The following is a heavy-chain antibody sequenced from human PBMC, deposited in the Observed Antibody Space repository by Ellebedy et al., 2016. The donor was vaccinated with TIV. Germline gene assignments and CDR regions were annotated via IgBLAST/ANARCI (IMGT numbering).Heavy chain of an antibody. J-gene: IGHJ4*02. V-gene: IGHV1-46*01. D-gene: IGHD5-18*01. CDR1: GYTFTNYY. CDR3: ARGGVQVWLHPFDY. Sequence: AASVKVSCKASGYTFTNYYIHWVRQAPGQGLEWVGVVNPSGGHTTYPQNFQGRVTMTRDTSTSTVYMDLSSLRSEDTAVYYCARGGVQVWLHPFDYWGQGTLVTVSS. CDR2: VNPSGGHT.